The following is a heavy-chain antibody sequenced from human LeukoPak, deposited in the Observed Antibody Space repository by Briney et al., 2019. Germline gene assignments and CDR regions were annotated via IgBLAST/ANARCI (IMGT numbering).Heavy chain of an antibody. J-gene: IGHJ4*02. V-gene: IGHV3-21*01. CDR2: ISGSSNYV. Sequence: GGSLRLSCAASGFPFSVYSMNWVRQAPGKGLEWVSSISGSSNYVYYADSVKGRFTISRDNAKNSLYLHMNSLRAEDTAVYYCAKAYYDPSGYSYYFDYWGQGTLVTVSS. CDR1: GFPFSVYS. CDR3: AKAYYDPSGYSYYFDY. D-gene: IGHD3-22*01.